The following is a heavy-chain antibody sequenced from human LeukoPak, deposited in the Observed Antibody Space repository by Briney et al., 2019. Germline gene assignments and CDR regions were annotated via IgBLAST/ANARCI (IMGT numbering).Heavy chain of an antibody. CDR3: ARDPGYSSGWYGYFDY. CDR1: GYTFTSYG. D-gene: IGHD6-19*01. Sequence: GASVKVSCKASGYTFTSYGISWVRQAPGQGLEWMVWISAYNGNTNYAQKLQGRVTMTTDTSTSTAYMELRSLRADDTAVYYCARDPGYSSGWYGYFDYWGQGTLVTVSS. V-gene: IGHV1-18*01. J-gene: IGHJ4*02. CDR2: ISAYNGNT.